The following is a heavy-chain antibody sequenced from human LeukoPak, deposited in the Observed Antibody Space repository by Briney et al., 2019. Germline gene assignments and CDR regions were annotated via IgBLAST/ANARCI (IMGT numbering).Heavy chain of an antibody. CDR3: ASGQQLVSLFDY. D-gene: IGHD6-13*01. CDR2: ISGSDGST. Sequence: GGSLRLSCAASGITFSSYAMSWVRQAPGKGLEWVSAISGSDGSTYYADAVKGRFTISRDNYKNTLYLQMNSLRAEDTAVYYCASGQQLVSLFDYWGQGTLVTVSS. V-gene: IGHV3-23*01. J-gene: IGHJ4*02. CDR1: GITFSSYA.